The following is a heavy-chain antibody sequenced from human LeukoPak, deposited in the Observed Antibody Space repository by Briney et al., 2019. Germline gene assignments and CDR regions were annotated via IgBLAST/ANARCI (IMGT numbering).Heavy chain of an antibody. D-gene: IGHD6-19*01. V-gene: IGHV5-51*01. CDR3: ARRQYSSGSYWFDP. Sequence: GESLKISRKGSGYSFDTYWIGWVRQMPGKGLEWMGIIYPGDSDTRYSPSFQGQVTISADKSISTAYLQWSSLKASDTAMYYCARRQYSSGSYWFDPWGQGTLVTVSS. J-gene: IGHJ5*02. CDR2: IYPGDSDT. CDR1: GYSFDTYW.